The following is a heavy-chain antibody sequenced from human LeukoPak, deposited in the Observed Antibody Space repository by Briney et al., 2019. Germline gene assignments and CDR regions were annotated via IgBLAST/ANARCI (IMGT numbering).Heavy chain of an antibody. CDR1: GGTFSSYA. Sequence: SVKVSCKASGGTFSSYAISWVRQAPGQGLEWMGRIIPILGIANYAPKFQGRVTITADKSTSTAYMELSSLRSEDTAVYYCARRVGATTFDAFDIWGQGTMVTVSS. D-gene: IGHD1-26*01. CDR2: IIPILGIA. CDR3: ARRVGATTFDAFDI. V-gene: IGHV1-69*04. J-gene: IGHJ3*02.